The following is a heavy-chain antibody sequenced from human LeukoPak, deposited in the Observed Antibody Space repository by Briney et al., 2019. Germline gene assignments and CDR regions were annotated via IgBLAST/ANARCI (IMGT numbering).Heavy chain of an antibody. CDR1: GFTFSSYS. CDR3: VRDKVGGSNDF. J-gene: IGHJ4*02. V-gene: IGHV3-7*01. D-gene: IGHD2-15*01. CDR2: IMEDGSEK. Sequence: PGGSLRLSCAASGFTFSSYSMSWVRQAPGKGLEWVANIMEDGSEKKYVDSVKGRFTISRDNTKNSVYLQMSGLRAEDTAIYYCVRDKVGGSNDFWGQGTLVTVSS.